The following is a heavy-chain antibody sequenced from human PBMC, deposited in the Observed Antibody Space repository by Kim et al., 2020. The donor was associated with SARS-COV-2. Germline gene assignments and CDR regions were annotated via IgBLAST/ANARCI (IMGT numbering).Heavy chain of an antibody. Sequence: SETLSLTCSVSGGSISRGDYYWGWIRQPPGEGLEWIGYIYYSGSTYYNPSLKSRLTISVDTSKNQLSLRLSSLTAADTAVYSCARVMGFGSGTYSNMAFDHGGQGTLVTVSS. J-gene: IGHJ4*02. CDR1: GGSISRGDYY. D-gene: IGHD3-10*01. CDR2: IYYSGST. CDR3: ARVMGFGSGTYSNMAFDH. V-gene: IGHV4-30-4*01.